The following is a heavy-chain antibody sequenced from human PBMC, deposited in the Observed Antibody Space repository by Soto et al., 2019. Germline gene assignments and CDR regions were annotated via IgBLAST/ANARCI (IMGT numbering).Heavy chain of an antibody. V-gene: IGHV3-23*01. CDR3: AKERINYDSSGLSGHYYYGMDV. CDR1: GFTFSSYA. CDR2: ISGSGGST. D-gene: IGHD3-22*01. J-gene: IGHJ6*02. Sequence: EVQLLESGGGLVQPGGSLRLSCAASGFTFSSYAMSWVRQAPGKGLEWVSAISGSGGSTYYADSVKGRFTISRDNSKNTLNLQMNSLRAEDTAVNYCAKERINYDSSGLSGHYYYGMDVWGQGTTVTVSS.